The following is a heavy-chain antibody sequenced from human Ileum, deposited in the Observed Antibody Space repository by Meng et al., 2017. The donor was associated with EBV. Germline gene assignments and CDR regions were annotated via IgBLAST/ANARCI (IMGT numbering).Heavy chain of an antibody. J-gene: IGHJ1*01. Sequence: GPGTVQPRAPLSLACGVSGESVSGNSAAWHWIRQSPSGGLEWLGRTYYRSKWYYDYAVSVKSRITIHPDTSKNQFSLQLNSVTHEDTAVYYCARGAYTSTWFWGQGTLVTVSS. CDR3: ARGAYTSTWF. CDR1: GESVSGNSAA. CDR2: TYYRSKWYY. V-gene: IGHV6-1*01. D-gene: IGHD6-13*01.